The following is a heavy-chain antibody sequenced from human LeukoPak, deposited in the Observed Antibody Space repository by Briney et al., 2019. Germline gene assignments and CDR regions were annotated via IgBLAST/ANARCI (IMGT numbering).Heavy chain of an antibody. D-gene: IGHD6-19*01. J-gene: IGHJ4*02. V-gene: IGHV1-2*06. CDR1: GYTFTGYY. Sequence: EASVKVSCKASGYTFTGYYMHWVRQAPGQGLEWMGRINPNSGGTNYVQKFQGRVTMTRDTSISTAYMELSRLRSDDTAVYYCARLSIAVAGTDYWGQGTLVTVSS. CDR3: ARLSIAVAGTDY. CDR2: INPNSGGT.